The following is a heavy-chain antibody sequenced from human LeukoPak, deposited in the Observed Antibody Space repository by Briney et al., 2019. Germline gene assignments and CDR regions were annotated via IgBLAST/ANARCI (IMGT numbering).Heavy chain of an antibody. CDR2: IYYSGST. J-gene: IGHJ4*02. CDR3: AKVTASGFFDY. Sequence: SETLSLTCTVSGGSISSSSYYWGCIRQPPGKGLEWIGSIYYSGSTYYNPSLKSRVTISLDASKKQFSLKLSPVTAADTAVYYCAKVTASGFFDYWGQGTLVTVSS. D-gene: IGHD2-21*02. V-gene: IGHV4-39*07. CDR1: GGSISSSSYY.